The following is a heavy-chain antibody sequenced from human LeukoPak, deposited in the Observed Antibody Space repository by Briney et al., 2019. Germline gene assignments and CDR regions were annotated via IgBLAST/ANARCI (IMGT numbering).Heavy chain of an antibody. J-gene: IGHJ4*02. CDR1: GGSFSGYY. CDR2: INHSGST. V-gene: IGHV4-34*01. Sequence: PSETLSLTCAVYGGSFSGYYWSWIRQLPGKGLEWIGEINHSGSTNYNPSLKSRVTISVDTSKNQFSLKLSSVTAADTAVYYCARGPGYYDSSGYDFDYWGQGTLVTVSS. D-gene: IGHD3-22*01. CDR3: ARGPGYYDSSGYDFDY.